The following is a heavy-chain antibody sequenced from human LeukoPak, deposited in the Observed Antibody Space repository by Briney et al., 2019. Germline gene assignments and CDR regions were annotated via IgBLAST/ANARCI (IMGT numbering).Heavy chain of an antibody. J-gene: IGHJ4*02. Sequence: GGSLRLSCAASGFTFDDYAMHWVRQAPGKGLEWVSGISWNRGSIGYADSVKGRFTISRDNAKNSLYLQMNSLRAEDTALYYCAKGDDDGYNSPFDYWGQGTLVTVSS. CDR3: AKGDDDGYNSPFDY. CDR2: ISWNRGSI. CDR1: GFTFDDYA. D-gene: IGHD5-24*01. V-gene: IGHV3-9*01.